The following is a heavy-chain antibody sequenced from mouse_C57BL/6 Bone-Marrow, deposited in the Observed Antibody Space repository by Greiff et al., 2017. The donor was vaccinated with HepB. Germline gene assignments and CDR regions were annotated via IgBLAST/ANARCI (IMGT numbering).Heavy chain of an antibody. J-gene: IGHJ2*01. Sequence: EVQLVESGGGLVKPGGSLKLSCAATGFTFSSYAISWVRQTPEKRLEWVATISDGGSYTYYTDNVKGRITISRDNAKNNLYMQMRHLTTEDTAMYYCAREGNYYGSGRYFDYWGQGTTLTVSS. CDR3: AREGNYYGSGRYFDY. D-gene: IGHD1-1*01. CDR2: ISDGGSYT. CDR1: GFTFSSYA. V-gene: IGHV5-4*01.